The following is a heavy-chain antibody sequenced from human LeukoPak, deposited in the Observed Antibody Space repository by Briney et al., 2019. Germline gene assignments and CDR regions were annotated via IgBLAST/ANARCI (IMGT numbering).Heavy chain of an antibody. D-gene: IGHD3-22*01. CDR2: IYYSGST. V-gene: IGHV4-59*12. CDR3: ARGYYDSSGYYQDHDAFDI. CDR1: GGSISSYY. J-gene: IGHJ3*02. Sequence: SETLSLTCTVSGGSISSYYWSWIRQPPGKGLEWIGYIYYSGSTNYNPSLKSRVTISVDTSKNQFSLKLSSVTAANTAVYYCARGYYDSSGYYQDHDAFDIWGQGTMVTVSS.